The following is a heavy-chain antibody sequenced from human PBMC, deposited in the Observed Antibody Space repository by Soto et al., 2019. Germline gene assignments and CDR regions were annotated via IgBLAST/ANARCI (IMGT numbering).Heavy chain of an antibody. CDR3: AKTQTFNGYYGGFDA. CDR2: VSGGGAST. CDR1: EFSFAVYA. V-gene: IGHV3-23*01. Sequence: GGSLRLSCAATEFSFAVYALTWVRQAPGKGLEWLSAVSGGGASTYYADSVRGRFSISRDVSGNMIYLQLNRLTAGDTATYYCAKTQTFNGYYGGFDAWGQGTRVTGSS. J-gene: IGHJ4*02. D-gene: IGHD3-3*01.